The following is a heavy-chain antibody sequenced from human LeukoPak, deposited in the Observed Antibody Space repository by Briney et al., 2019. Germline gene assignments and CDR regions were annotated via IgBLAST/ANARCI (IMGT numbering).Heavy chain of an antibody. CDR2: ISYDGSNK. V-gene: IGHV3-30-3*01. Sequence: GGSLRLSCAASGFTFSSYAMHWVRQAPGKGLEWVAVISYDGSNKYYADSVKGRFTISRDNSKNTLYLQMNSLRAEDTAVYYCAKEGRVTMVRGVNRPFDYWGQGTLVTVSS. CDR1: GFTFSSYA. J-gene: IGHJ4*02. CDR3: AKEGRVTMVRGVNRPFDY. D-gene: IGHD3-10*01.